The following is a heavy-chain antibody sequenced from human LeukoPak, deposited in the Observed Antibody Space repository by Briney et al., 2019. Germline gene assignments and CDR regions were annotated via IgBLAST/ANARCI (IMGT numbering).Heavy chain of an antibody. Sequence: SETLSLTCTVSGGSISSGDYYWSWIRQPPGKGLEWIGYIYYSGSTYYNPSLKSRATILVDTSKNQFSLKLNSVTAADTAVYYCASTHPSSWYLGAFDIWGQGTMVTVSS. CDR1: GGSISSGDYY. V-gene: IGHV4-30-4*08. CDR3: ASTHPSSWYLGAFDI. J-gene: IGHJ3*02. D-gene: IGHD6-13*01. CDR2: IYYSGST.